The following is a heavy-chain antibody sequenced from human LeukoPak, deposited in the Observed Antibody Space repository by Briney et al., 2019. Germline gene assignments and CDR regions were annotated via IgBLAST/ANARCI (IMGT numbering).Heavy chain of an antibody. D-gene: IGHD3-10*01. CDR1: GGSFSGYY. V-gene: IGHV4-34*01. Sequence: SETLSLTCAVYGGSFSGYYWSWIRQPPGKGLEWIGEINHSGSTNYNPSLKSRVTISVDTSKNQFSLKLSSVTAAHTAVYYCARAESGTTVDYWGQGTLVTVSS. CDR3: ARAESGTTVDY. J-gene: IGHJ4*02. CDR2: INHSGST.